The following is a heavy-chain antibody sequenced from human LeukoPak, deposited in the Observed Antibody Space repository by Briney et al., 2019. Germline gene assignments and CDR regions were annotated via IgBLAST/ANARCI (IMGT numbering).Heavy chain of an antibody. CDR1: GFTFSSSG. V-gene: IGHV3-30*02. CDR2: IRYDGINK. Sequence: GGSLRLSCTASGFTFSSSGMHWVRQAPGKGLEWVAYIRYDGINKYYADSAKGRFTIFRDNSKNTLYLQMNSLRAEDTAVYYCAKDGQSPGDYWGQGTLVTVSS. CDR3: AKDGQSPGDY. J-gene: IGHJ4*02.